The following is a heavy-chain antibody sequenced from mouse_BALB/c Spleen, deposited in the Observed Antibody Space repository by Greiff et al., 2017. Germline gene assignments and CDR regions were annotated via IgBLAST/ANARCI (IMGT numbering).Heavy chain of an antibody. CDR3: ARKGEYGKYYYAMDY. V-gene: IGHV2-4-1*01. D-gene: IGHD2-10*02. J-gene: IGHJ4*01. CDR1: GFSLTSYG. Sequence: QVTLKVCGPGLVQPSQSLSITCTVSGFSLTSYGVHWVRQSPGKGLEWLGVIWSGGSTDYNAAFISRLSISKDNSKSQVFFKMNSLQADDTAIYYCARKGEYGKYYYAMDYWGQGTSVTVSS. CDR2: IWSGGST.